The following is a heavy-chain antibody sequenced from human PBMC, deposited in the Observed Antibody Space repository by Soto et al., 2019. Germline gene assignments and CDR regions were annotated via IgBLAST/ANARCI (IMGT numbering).Heavy chain of an antibody. CDR1: GGSISSGGYY. D-gene: IGHD4-4*01. CDR2: IYYSGST. Sequence: SETLSLTCTVSGGSISSGGYYWSWIRQHPGKGLEWIGYIYYSGSTYYNPSLKSRVTISVDTSKNQFSLKLSSVTAADTAVYYCARSTVSVGYFDYWGQGTLVTVSS. V-gene: IGHV4-31*03. CDR3: ARSTVSVGYFDY. J-gene: IGHJ4*02.